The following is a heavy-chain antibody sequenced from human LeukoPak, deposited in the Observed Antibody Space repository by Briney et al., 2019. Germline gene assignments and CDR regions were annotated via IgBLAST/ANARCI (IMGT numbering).Heavy chain of an antibody. CDR1: GFTFSSYN. V-gene: IGHV3-21*01. CDR3: ARDLSGSGTLLDY. J-gene: IGHJ4*02. D-gene: IGHD3-10*01. Sequence: GGSLRLSCAASGFTFSSYNMNWVRQAPGKGLEWFSSISSSGTYIYYADSVKGRFTISRDNARNSLYLQMNSLRAEDTAVYYCARDLSGSGTLLDYWGQGTLVTVSS. CDR2: ISSSGTYI.